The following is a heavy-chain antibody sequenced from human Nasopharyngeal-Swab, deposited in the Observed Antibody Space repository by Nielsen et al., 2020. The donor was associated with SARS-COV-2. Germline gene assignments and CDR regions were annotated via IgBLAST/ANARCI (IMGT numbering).Heavy chain of an antibody. D-gene: IGHD1-26*01. Sequence: ASVKVSCKASGGTFSSYAISWVRQAPGQGLEWMGWISAYNGNTNYAQKLQGRVTMTTDTSTSTAYMELRSLRSDDTAVYYCARDLAELQVFDYWGQGTLVTVSS. CDR1: GGTFSSYA. J-gene: IGHJ4*02. CDR2: ISAYNGNT. CDR3: ARDLAELQVFDY. V-gene: IGHV1-18*01.